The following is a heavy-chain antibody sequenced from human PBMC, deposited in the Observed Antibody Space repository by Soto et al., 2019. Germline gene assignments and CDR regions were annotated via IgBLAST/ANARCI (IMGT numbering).Heavy chain of an antibody. CDR3: ARDTGAYYYDRSGYRDYFDY. CDR1: GGSISSGGYY. V-gene: IGHV4-31*03. Sequence: QVHLQESGPGLVKPSQTLSLTCTVSGGSISSGGYYWNWIRQHPGKGLEWIGYIYYSGSTYYNPSLKGRVTISVDTSKNQFSLQLSSVTAADTAVYYCARDTGAYYYDRSGYRDYFDYWGQGTLVTVSS. J-gene: IGHJ4*02. CDR2: IYYSGST. D-gene: IGHD3-22*01.